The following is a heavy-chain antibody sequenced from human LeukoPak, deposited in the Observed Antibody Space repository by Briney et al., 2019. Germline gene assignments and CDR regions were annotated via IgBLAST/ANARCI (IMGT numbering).Heavy chain of an antibody. Sequence: GASVKVSCKASGGTFSSYAISWVRQAPGQGPEWMGGIIPIFGTTNYAQKFQGRVTITADKSTSTAYMELSSLRSDDTAVYYCARRIVSLAASTGIYAFDIWGQGTIITVSS. V-gene: IGHV1-69*06. CDR3: ARRIVSLAASTGIYAFDI. D-gene: IGHD3-10*01. CDR2: IIPIFGTT. CDR1: GGTFSSYA. J-gene: IGHJ3*02.